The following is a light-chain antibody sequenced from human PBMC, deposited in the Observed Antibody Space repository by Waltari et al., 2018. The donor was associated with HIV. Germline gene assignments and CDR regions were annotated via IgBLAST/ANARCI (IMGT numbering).Light chain of an antibody. V-gene: IGKV4-1*01. Sequence: DILMTQSRDSLALSLCERATIDCTPTQTLLDSSNNKNYSAWYQHKPGQPPKPLICWASTRQSGVPDRFSGSGSGTNFTLTINRLQTEDVASYYCQQYYRTPLTFGGGTKVGLK. CDR3: QQYYRTPLT. CDR1: QTLLDSSNNKNY. J-gene: IGKJ4*01. CDR2: WAS.